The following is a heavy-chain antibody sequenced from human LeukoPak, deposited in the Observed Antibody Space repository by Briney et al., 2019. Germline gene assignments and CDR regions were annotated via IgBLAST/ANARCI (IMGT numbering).Heavy chain of an antibody. CDR1: GYTFTSYD. CDR2: MNPNSGNT. D-gene: IGHD3-22*01. V-gene: IGHV1-8*03. Sequence: GASVKVSCKASGYTFTSYDINWVRQATGQGLEWMGWMNPNSGNTGYAQKFQGRVTITRNTSISTAYMELSSLRSEDTAVYYCAKWGTYYYDSSGDLGLDYWGQGTLVTVSS. J-gene: IGHJ4*02. CDR3: AKWGTYYYDSSGDLGLDY.